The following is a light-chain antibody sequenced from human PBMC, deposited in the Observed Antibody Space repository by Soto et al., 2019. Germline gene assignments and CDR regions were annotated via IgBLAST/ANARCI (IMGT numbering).Light chain of an antibody. CDR3: QQRSNS. CDR2: DAS. J-gene: IGKJ4*01. V-gene: IGKV3-11*01. CDR1: QSVSRS. Sequence: EIVLTQSPATLSLSPGDRATLSCRASQSVSRSLTWYQQKPGQAPRLLIYDASTRATDIPPRFSGSGSGTDFTLTISSLEPEDFAVYYCQQRSNSFGGGTKVEIK.